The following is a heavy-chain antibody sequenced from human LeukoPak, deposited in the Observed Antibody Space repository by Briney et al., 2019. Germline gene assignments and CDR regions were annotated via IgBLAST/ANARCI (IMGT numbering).Heavy chain of an antibody. Sequence: SETLSLTCAVYGGSFSGYYWSWIRQPPGKGLEWIGEINHSGSTNYIPSLKSRVTISVDTSKNQFSLKLSSVTAADTAVYYCARSIAAAGTSAWGQGTLVTVSS. CDR3: ARSIAAAGTSA. V-gene: IGHV4-34*01. D-gene: IGHD6-13*01. CDR2: INHSGST. J-gene: IGHJ5*02. CDR1: GGSFSGYY.